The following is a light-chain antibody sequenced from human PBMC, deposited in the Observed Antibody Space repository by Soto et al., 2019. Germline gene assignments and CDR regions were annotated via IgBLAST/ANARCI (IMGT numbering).Light chain of an antibody. CDR3: CSYAGSRTHVL. Sequence: QSVLTQPASVSGSPGQSITISCIGTSSDVGSYNLVSWYQQHPGKAPKVLIYEVSDRPSGVSNRFSGSKSGNTASLTISGLQADDEAEYYCCSYAGSRTHVLFGGGTKLTVL. J-gene: IGLJ2*01. V-gene: IGLV2-23*02. CDR2: EVS. CDR1: SSDVGSYNL.